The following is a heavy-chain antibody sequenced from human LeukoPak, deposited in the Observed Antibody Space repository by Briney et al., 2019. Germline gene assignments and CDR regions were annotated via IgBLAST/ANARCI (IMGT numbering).Heavy chain of an antibody. CDR3: ARDGAAAVYDAFDI. V-gene: IGHV3-7*01. CDR2: IKQDGSEK. J-gene: IGHJ3*02. Sequence: GGSLRLSCAASGFTFSSYWMSWVRQAPGKGLEWVANIKQDGSEKYYVDSVKGRFTISRDNAKNSLYLQMNSLRAADTAVYYCARDGAAAVYDAFDIWGQGTMVTVSS. D-gene: IGHD6-13*01. CDR1: GFTFSSYW.